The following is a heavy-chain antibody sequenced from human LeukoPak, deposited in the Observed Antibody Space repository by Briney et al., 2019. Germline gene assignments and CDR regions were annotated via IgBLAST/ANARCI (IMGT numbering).Heavy chain of an antibody. V-gene: IGHV4-59*01. Sequence: SETLSLTCTVSDDSISDYYRGWIRQPPGKGLEWIGYFLNSGTSTYNPSLKSRVTISAAKSKKQLSLKLNSLTTADTAVYYCTRGAGWLIDYWGQGILVTVSS. J-gene: IGHJ4*02. CDR1: DDSISDYY. D-gene: IGHD3-16*01. CDR2: FLNSGTS. CDR3: TRGAGWLIDY.